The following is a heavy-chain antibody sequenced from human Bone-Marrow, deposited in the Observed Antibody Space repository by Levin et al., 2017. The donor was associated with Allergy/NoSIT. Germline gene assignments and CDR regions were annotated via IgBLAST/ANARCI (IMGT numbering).Heavy chain of an antibody. CDR2: INPNSGGA. J-gene: IGHJ4*02. V-gene: IGHV1-2*02. CDR3: ARLMGGWSDYDVLTGYYYFDL. D-gene: IGHD3-9*01. CDR1: GYNFTGYH. Sequence: GGSLRLSCKASGYNFTGYHMHWVRQAPGQGLEWMGWINPNSGGANYAQKFQGRVTMARDTSVNTVYIELSSLRSDDTAVYYCARLMGGWSDYDVLTGYYYFDLWGRGTPVGVS.